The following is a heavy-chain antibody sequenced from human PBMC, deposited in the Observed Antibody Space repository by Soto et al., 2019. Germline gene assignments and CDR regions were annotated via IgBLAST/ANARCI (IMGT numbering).Heavy chain of an antibody. CDR2: ISSNGGST. Sequence: GGALRLSRSAPGFTFSSYSMHWGRQAPGKGLEYVSAISSNGGSTYYADSVKGRFTISRDNSKNTLYLQMSSLRAEDTAVYYCVKEHSSGWRRNYFDYWGQGTLVTVSS. V-gene: IGHV3-64D*08. J-gene: IGHJ4*02. D-gene: IGHD6-19*01. CDR1: GFTFSSYS. CDR3: VKEHSSGWRRNYFDY.